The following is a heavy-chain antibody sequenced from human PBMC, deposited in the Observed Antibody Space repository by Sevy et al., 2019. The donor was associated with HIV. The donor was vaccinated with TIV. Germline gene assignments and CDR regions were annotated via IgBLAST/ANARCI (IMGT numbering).Heavy chain of an antibody. CDR1: GYSFTSYW. CDR3: ARSLHTNGKPDHPFDY. V-gene: IGHV5-51*01. CDR2: IYPGDSDT. J-gene: IGHJ4*02. D-gene: IGHD1-1*01. Sequence: GESLKISCKGSGYSFTSYWIGWVRQMPGKGLEWMGIIYPGDSDTRYSPSFQGQVTISADKFISTAYLQSSSLNGSDTAMYYYARSLHTNGKPDHPFDYWSQGTLVTVSS.